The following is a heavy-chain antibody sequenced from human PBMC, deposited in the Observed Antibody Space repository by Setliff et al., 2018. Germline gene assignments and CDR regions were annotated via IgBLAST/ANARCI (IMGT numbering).Heavy chain of an antibody. J-gene: IGHJ3*02. D-gene: IGHD2-2*01. CDR3: ARDTNIVVVPPHRTAFDI. CDR1: GYTFANYG. Sequence: ASVKVSCKASGYTFANYGLHWVRQAPGQRLEWMGWINAGNGYTKYSQKFQGRVTITRDTSATTACMELSSLRSEDSAVYYCARDTNIVVVPPHRTAFDIWGQGTMVTVSS. CDR2: INAGNGYT. V-gene: IGHV1-3*01.